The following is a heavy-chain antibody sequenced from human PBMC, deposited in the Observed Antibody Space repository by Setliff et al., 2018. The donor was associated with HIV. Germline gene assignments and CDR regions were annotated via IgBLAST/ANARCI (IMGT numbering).Heavy chain of an antibody. CDR2: VGAVGSPK. D-gene: IGHD3-10*02. CDR3: AKVLLFGVDVFDI. J-gene: IGHJ3*02. Sequence: GGSLRLSCAASGFSFSTHAMGWVRQAPGKGLEWVSTVGAVGSPKFYAESVKGRFTISKDNSKNTLYLQMTSLRDEDTAVYYCAKVLLFGVDVFDIWGQGTMVTVSS. V-gene: IGHV3-23*01. CDR1: GFSFSTHA.